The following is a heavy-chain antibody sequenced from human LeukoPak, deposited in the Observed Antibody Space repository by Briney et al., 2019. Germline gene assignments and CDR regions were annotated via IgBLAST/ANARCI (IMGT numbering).Heavy chain of an antibody. Sequence: PGGSLRLSCAASGFTFSSYAMSWVRQAPGKGLGWVSAIGGSGGSTYYADSVKGRFTISRDNSKNTLYLQMNSLRAEDTAVYYCAKDGVAARRGNYYYYYYMDVWGKGTTVTVSS. V-gene: IGHV3-23*01. D-gene: IGHD6-6*01. CDR2: IGGSGGST. CDR1: GFTFSSYA. CDR3: AKDGVAARRGNYYYYYYMDV. J-gene: IGHJ6*03.